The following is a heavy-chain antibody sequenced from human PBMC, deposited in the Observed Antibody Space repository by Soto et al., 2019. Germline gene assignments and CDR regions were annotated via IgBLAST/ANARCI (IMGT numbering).Heavy chain of an antibody. D-gene: IGHD4-17*01. CDR2: ISGYSGNA. J-gene: IGHJ4*02. V-gene: IGHV1-18*04. Sequence: ASVKVSCKTSGYIFSDYGINWVRQAPGQGLEWMGWISGYSGNANLAQKFQGRVTMTTDKSTRTAYMELRRLRSDDTAVYYCAKRTSGTTWGESDYWGQGTLVTVSS. CDR3: AKRTSGTTWGESDY. CDR1: GYIFSDYG.